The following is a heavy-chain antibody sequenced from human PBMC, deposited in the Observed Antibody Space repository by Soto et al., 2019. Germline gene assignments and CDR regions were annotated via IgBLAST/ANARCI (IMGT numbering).Heavy chain of an antibody. J-gene: IGHJ5*02. V-gene: IGHV4-34*01. CDR1: GGSFSGYY. CDR3: ARRNKKAVAMLRAWLDP. D-gene: IGHD6-19*01. Sequence: QVQLQQWGAGLLKPSETLSLTCAVYGGSFSGYYWSWIRQPPGKGLEWIGEINHSGSTNYNPSLKSRVTISVDTSKNQFSLKLSSVTAADTAVYYCARRNKKAVAMLRAWLDPWGQGTLVTVSS. CDR2: INHSGST.